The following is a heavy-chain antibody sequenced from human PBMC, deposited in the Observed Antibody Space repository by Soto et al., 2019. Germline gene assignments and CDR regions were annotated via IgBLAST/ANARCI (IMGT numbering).Heavy chain of an antibody. CDR1: GGSISSSNW. CDR3: ARDGRPSGRRPVDY. CDR2: IYHSGST. J-gene: IGHJ4*02. V-gene: IGHV4-4*02. D-gene: IGHD3-10*01. Sequence: QVQLQESGPGLVKPSGTLSLTCAVSGGSISSSNWWSWVRQPPGKGLEWIGEIYHSGSTNYNPSLKSRVTXXVXKXXNQFSLKLSSVPAADTAVYYCARDGRPSGRRPVDYWGQGTLVTVSS.